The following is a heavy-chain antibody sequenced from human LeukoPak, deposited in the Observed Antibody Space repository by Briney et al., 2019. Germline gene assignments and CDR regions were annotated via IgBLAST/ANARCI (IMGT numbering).Heavy chain of an antibody. J-gene: IGHJ4*02. D-gene: IGHD3-22*01. Sequence: GGSLRLSCAASGFTFSTYAMSWVRHPPGKGLEWVSAISGIGGSTYYGDSVKGRFTISRDNSKNTLYLQMNSLRAEDTAVYYCAKESYDSSGSPDWGQGTLVTVSS. CDR2: ISGIGGST. CDR3: AKESYDSSGSPD. CDR1: GFTFSTYA. V-gene: IGHV3-23*01.